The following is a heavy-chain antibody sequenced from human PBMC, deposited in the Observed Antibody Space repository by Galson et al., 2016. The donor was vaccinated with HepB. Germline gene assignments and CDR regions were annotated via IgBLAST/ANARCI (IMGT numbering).Heavy chain of an antibody. V-gene: IGHV1-69*13. CDR2: MIPMFGTP. Sequence: SVKVSCKASGGTFSSDAISWVRQAPGQGLEWMGGMIPMFGTPDYAQKFQGRVTITADESTTTAYMELSSLRSEDTAVYYCARAPYSGSYYSGWGQGTLVTVSS. CDR3: ARAPYSGSYYSG. J-gene: IGHJ4*02. D-gene: IGHD1-26*01. CDR1: GGTFSSDA.